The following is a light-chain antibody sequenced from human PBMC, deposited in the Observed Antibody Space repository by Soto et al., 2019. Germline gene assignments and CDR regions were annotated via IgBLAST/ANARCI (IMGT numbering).Light chain of an antibody. V-gene: IGKV3-15*01. J-gene: IGKJ1*01. CDR2: GAS. CDR3: QQYNDWPRT. CDR1: QSVNNN. Sequence: EIVLTQSPATLSLSPGESATLSCRASQSVNNNLAWYQQKPGQAPRLLIYGASTRATDIPARFSGSGSGTEFTLTISSLQSEDFAVYSCQQYNDWPRTFGQGTKVEIK.